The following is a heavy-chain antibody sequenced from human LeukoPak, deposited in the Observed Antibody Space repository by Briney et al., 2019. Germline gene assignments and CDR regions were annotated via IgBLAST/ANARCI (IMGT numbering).Heavy chain of an antibody. CDR2: ISSFSSTI. Sequence: QPGGSLRLSCAASGFCFSSYEMKWVRQAPGKGLECVSYISSFSSTIYYADSVMGRFTIPRDNAKNSLYLQMNSLRAEDTAVYYCARSPNYKGYFDYWGQGTLVTVSS. J-gene: IGHJ4*02. D-gene: IGHD3-10*01. CDR3: ARSPNYKGYFDY. CDR1: GFCFSSYE. V-gene: IGHV3-48*03.